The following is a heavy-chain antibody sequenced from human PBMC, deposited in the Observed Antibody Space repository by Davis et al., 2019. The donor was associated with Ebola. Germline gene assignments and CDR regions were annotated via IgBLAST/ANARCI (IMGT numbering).Heavy chain of an antibody. D-gene: IGHD4-17*01. J-gene: IGHJ4*02. CDR1: GFTFSNNS. V-gene: IGHV3-74*01. Sequence: HTGGSLRLSCAASGFTFSNNSMHWFRQAPGKGLAWVSVITGDGSITGYADSVKGRFTISRDNAKNTLSLQMTALRAEDTAVYYCAKDLYYGDSEYWSQGVLVSVSP. CDR3: AKDLYYGDSEY. CDR2: ITGDGSIT.